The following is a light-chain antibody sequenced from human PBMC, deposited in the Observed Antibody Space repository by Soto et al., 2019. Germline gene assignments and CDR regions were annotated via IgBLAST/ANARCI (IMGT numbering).Light chain of an antibody. CDR1: QDISSS. Sequence: IQLTQSPSSLPASVGDRVTITCRASQDISSSLVWYQQKPGKAPNLLIYAASTLQSGVPSRFSGTGSGTDFTLTISSLQPEDFATYSCQQVSTHPPYTFGQGTKLDLK. CDR2: AAS. CDR3: QQVSTHPPYT. J-gene: IGKJ2*01. V-gene: IGKV1-9*01.